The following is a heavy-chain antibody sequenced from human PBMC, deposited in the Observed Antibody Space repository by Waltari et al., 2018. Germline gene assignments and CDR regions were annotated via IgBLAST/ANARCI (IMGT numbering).Heavy chain of an antibody. CDR1: ACTFSSFA. D-gene: IGHD1-26*01. CDR2: ISGSGGST. J-gene: IGHJ4*02. V-gene: IGHV3-23*01. CDR3: AKVGVGANTPFDD. Sequence: EVQLLESGGGLVQPGGSLRPSCAASACTFSSFAWGWARQAQGKGLEWVSAISGSGGSTYYAESVKGRFTISRDNSKNTLYQQMNSLRAEDTAVYYCAKVGVGANTPFDDWGQGTLVTVSS.